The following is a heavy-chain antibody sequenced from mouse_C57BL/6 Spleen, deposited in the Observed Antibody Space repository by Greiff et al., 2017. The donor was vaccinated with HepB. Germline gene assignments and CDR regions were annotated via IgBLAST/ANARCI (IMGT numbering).Heavy chain of an antibody. CDR3: ARPGARGYFDV. D-gene: IGHD4-1*01. CDR2: ISYDGSN. V-gene: IGHV3-6*01. CDR1: GYSITSGYY. J-gene: IGHJ1*03. Sequence: DVKLQESGPGLVKPSQSLSLTCSVTGYSITSGYYWNWIRQFPGNKLEWMGYISYDGSNNYNPSLKNRISITRDTSKNQFFLKLNSVTTEDTATYDGARPGARGYFDVWGTGTTVTVSS.